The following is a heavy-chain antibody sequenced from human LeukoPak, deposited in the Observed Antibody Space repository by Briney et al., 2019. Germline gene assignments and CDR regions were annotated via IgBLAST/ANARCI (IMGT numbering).Heavy chain of an antibody. V-gene: IGHV3-15*01. CDR1: GFTFNNAW. CDR3: TTPFPRYYDSSGYCH. J-gene: IGHJ4*02. CDR2: IKSKTDGGTT. Sequence: GGSLRLPCAASGFTFNNAWMSWVRQAPGKGLEWVGRIKSKTDGGTTDYAAPVKGRFTISRDDSKNTLFLQMNSLKTEDTAVYYCTTPFPRYYDSSGYCHWAQGTLVTVSS. D-gene: IGHD3-22*01.